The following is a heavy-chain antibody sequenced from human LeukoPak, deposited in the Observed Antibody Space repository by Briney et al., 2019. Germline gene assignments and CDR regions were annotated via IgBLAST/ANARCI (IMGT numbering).Heavy chain of an antibody. Sequence: ASVKVSCKASGYTFTSYYMHWVRQATGQGLEWMGIINPSGGSTSYAQKFQGRVTMTRDTSTSTVYMELSSLRSEDTAVYYCARDWKVLVPPLVYYYGVDVWGQGTTVTVSS. CDR2: INPSGGST. CDR1: GYTFTSYY. J-gene: IGHJ6*02. D-gene: IGHD1-1*01. CDR3: ARDWKVLVPPLVYYYGVDV. V-gene: IGHV1-46*01.